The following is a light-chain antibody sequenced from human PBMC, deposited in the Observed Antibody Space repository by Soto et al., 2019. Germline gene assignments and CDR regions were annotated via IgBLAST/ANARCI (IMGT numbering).Light chain of an antibody. CDR3: SSYTSSSTYV. J-gene: IGLJ1*01. V-gene: IGLV2-14*01. CDR2: DVT. CDR1: SSDVGGYNY. Sequence: QSALTQPASGSGSPGQSIAISCTGTSSDVGGYNYVSWYQQHPGKAPKLIIYDVTNRPSGVSNRFSGSKSGNTASLTISGLQAEDEADYYCSSYTSSSTYVFGTGTKVTV.